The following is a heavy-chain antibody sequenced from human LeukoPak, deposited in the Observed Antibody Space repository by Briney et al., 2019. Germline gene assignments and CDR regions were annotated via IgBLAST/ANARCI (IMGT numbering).Heavy chain of an antibody. D-gene: IGHD1-1*01. V-gene: IGHV4-31*03. CDR2: IYYSGST. CDR3: VRGGTRREIDG. CDR1: GGFISSGGYF. Sequence: SETLSLTCSVSGGFISSGGYFWSWIPQHPGKGLEWIGYIYYSGSTYYNPSLKSRVTISVDTSKNQFSLKLTPLTAADTAVYYCVRGGTRREIDGWGQGSLVTV. J-gene: IGHJ4*02.